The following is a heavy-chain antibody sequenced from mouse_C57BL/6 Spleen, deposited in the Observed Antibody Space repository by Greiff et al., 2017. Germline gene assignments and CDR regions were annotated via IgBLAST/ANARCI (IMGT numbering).Heavy chain of an antibody. V-gene: IGHV2-2*01. CDR2: IWSGGST. CDR1: GFSLTSYG. Sequence: VQRVESGPGLVQPSQSLSITCTVSGFSLTSYGVHWVRQSPGKGLEWLGVIWSGGSTDYNAAFISRLSISKDNSKSQVFFKMNSLQADDTAIYYCARYDYGAWYFDVWGTGTTVTVSS. CDR3: ARYDYGAWYFDV. J-gene: IGHJ1*03. D-gene: IGHD2-4*01.